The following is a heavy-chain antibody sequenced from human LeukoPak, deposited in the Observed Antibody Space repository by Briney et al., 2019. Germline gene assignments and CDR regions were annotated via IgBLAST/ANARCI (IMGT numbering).Heavy chain of an antibody. Sequence: GASVKVSCKASGYTYTSYGISWVRQAPGQGLEWMGWISAYNGNTNYAQKLQGRVTMTIDTSTSTAYMELRSLRSDDTAVYYCASSAGYDILTAYLLDYWGQGTLVTVSS. CDR1: GYTYTSYG. D-gene: IGHD3-9*01. CDR3: ASSAGYDILTAYLLDY. J-gene: IGHJ4*02. CDR2: ISAYNGNT. V-gene: IGHV1-18*01.